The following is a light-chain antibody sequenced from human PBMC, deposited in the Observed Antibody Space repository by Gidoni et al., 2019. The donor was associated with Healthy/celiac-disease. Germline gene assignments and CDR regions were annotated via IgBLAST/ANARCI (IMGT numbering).Light chain of an antibody. Sequence: EIVITQPPAPLSVSPGERATLSCRARHSVSSSLAWYQQKPGQAPRLLIYGASTRATGIPARFSGSGSGTEFSLTISSLQSEDFAVYYCQQYNDWPPLTFGGGTKVEIK. CDR3: QQYNDWPPLT. CDR2: GAS. V-gene: IGKV3-15*01. CDR1: HSVSSS. J-gene: IGKJ4*01.